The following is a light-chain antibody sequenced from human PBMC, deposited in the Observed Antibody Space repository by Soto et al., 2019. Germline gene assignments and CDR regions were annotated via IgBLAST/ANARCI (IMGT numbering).Light chain of an antibody. Sequence: QSVLTQPASVSGSPGQSIAISYTGTSSDVGAYNYVSWYQQHPGKVPKLVIYDVTNRPSGVSDRFSGSKSGNTASLTISGLQAEDEADYYCSSYTSNTTPYVFGTGTKVTVL. CDR2: DVT. CDR1: SSDVGAYNY. V-gene: IGLV2-14*01. J-gene: IGLJ1*01. CDR3: SSYTSNTTPYV.